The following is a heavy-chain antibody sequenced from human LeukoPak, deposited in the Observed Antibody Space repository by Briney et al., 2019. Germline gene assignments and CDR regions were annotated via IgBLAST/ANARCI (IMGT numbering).Heavy chain of an antibody. J-gene: IGHJ4*02. CDR2: ISSSSSYI. D-gene: IGHD4-23*01. V-gene: IGHV3-21*01. CDR1: GFTFSSYR. Sequence: GGSLRLSCAASGFTFSSYRMNWVRQAPGKGLGWVSSISSSSSYIYYADSVKGRFTISRDNAKNSLYLQMNSLRAEDTAVYYCARVMTTVGKTDYWGQGTLVTVSS. CDR3: ARVMTTVGKTDY.